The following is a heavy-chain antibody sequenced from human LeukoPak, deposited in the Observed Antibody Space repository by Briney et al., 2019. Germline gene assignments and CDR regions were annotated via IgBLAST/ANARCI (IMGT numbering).Heavy chain of an antibody. CDR1: GYTFTGYY. V-gene: IGHV1-2*02. CDR3: ASSYRSSTSCYFYYYGMDV. Sequence: ASVKVSCKASGYTFTGYYMHWVRQAPGQGLEWMGWINPNSGGTNYAQKFQGRVTMTRDTSISTAYMELSRLRSDDTAVYYCASSYRSSTSCYFYYYGMDVWGQGTTVTVSS. J-gene: IGHJ6*02. CDR2: INPNSGGT. D-gene: IGHD2-2*01.